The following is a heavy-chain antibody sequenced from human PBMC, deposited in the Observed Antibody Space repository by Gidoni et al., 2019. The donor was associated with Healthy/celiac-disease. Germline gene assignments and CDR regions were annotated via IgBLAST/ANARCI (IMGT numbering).Heavy chain of an antibody. D-gene: IGHD3-22*01. V-gene: IGHV1-46*01. J-gene: IGHJ4*02. CDR3: ARPRDSRGYYDY. CDR2: INPSGGST. Sequence: QVQLVQSGAEVTKPGASVKVSCKSSGYTFTSYYMHWVRQAPGQGLEWMGIINPSGGSTSYAQKFQGRVTMTRDTSTSTVYMELSSLRSEDTAVYYCARPRDSRGYYDYWGQGTLVTGSS. CDR1: GYTFTSYY.